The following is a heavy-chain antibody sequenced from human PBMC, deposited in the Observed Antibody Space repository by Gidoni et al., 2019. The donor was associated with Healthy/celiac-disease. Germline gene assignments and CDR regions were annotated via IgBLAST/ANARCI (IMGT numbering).Heavy chain of an antibody. Sequence: EVQLVQSGAEVKKPGESLRISCKGSGYSFTSYWISWVRQMPGKGLEWMGRIDPSDSYTNYSPSFQGHVTISADKSISTAYLQWSSLKASDTAMYYCARHSISSSWYDWFDPWGQGTLVTVSS. D-gene: IGHD6-13*01. CDR1: GYSFTSYW. CDR3: ARHSISSSWYDWFDP. V-gene: IGHV5-10-1*03. CDR2: IDPSDSYT. J-gene: IGHJ5*02.